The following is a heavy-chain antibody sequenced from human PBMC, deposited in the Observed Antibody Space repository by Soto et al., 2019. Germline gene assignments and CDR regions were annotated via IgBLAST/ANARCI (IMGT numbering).Heavy chain of an antibody. CDR2: INSDGSST. CDR3: ARDAPLSGYDEFDY. Sequence: GGSLRLSCAASGFTFSSYWMHLVRQAPGKGLVWVSRINSDGSSTSYADSVKGRFTISRDNAKNTLYLQMNSLRAEDTAVYYCARDAPLSGYDEFDYWGQGTLVTVSS. CDR1: GFTFSSYW. V-gene: IGHV3-74*01. D-gene: IGHD5-12*01. J-gene: IGHJ4*02.